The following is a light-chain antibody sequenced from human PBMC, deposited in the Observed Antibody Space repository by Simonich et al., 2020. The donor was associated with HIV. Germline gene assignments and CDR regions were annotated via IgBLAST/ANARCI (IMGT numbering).Light chain of an antibody. CDR1: SSNIGSNT. Sequence: QSVLTQPPSASGTPGQRVTISCSGSSSNIGSNTVSWYQQLPGTAPKLLIYSNIQRPSVVPDRCSGSKSGTSASLAISGLQSEVEADYYCAAWDDSLNGPVFGGGTKLTVL. J-gene: IGLJ3*02. CDR3: AAWDDSLNGPV. V-gene: IGLV1-44*01. CDR2: SNI.